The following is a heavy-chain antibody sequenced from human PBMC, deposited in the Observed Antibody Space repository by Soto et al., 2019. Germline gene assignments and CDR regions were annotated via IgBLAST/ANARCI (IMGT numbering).Heavy chain of an antibody. CDR3: ARAGRILTGYYSSLDV. Sequence: ASVKVSCKASWFTLSSYGISWVRQGPGQGLEWMGWISANNGNTNYAQKLQGRVTMTTDTSTSTAYMELRSLRSDDTAVYYCARAGRILTGYYSSLDVWGQGTKVTVSS. J-gene: IGHJ6*02. D-gene: IGHD3-9*01. V-gene: IGHV1-18*01. CDR2: ISANNGNT. CDR1: WFTLSSYG.